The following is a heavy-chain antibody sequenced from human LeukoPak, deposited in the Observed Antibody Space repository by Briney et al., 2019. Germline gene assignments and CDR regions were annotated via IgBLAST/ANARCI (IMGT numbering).Heavy chain of an antibody. CDR3: ATVLAVAAGFDY. CDR1: GYTLTELS. CDR2: FDPEDGET. Sequence: ASVKVSCKVSGYTLTELSMHWVRQAPGKGLEWMGGFDPEDGETIYAQKFQGRVTMTEDTSTDTAYMELSSLRSEDTAVYYCATVLAVAAGFDYWGQGTLVTVPS. D-gene: IGHD6-19*01. V-gene: IGHV1-24*01. J-gene: IGHJ4*02.